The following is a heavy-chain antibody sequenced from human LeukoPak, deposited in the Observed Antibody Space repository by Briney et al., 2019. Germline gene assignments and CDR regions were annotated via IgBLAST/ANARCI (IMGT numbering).Heavy chain of an antibody. V-gene: IGHV4-38-2*01. CDR1: GYSISSVYF. CDR2: IYHSRGT. Sequence: SETLSLTCAVSGYSISSVYFWGRIRQPPGKGLDWFGRIYHSRGTYYNASLRTRVTISVDTSKSRFSLKLRFLSDADTAVYYCESDFSGYDVGYWGQGMLVTVS. CDR3: ESDFSGYDVGY. J-gene: IGHJ4*02. D-gene: IGHD5-12*01.